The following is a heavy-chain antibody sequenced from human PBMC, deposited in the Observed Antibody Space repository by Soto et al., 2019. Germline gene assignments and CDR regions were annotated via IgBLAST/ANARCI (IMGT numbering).Heavy chain of an antibody. CDR3: AGPGYSSQNY. CDR2: ITSSGGNA. V-gene: IGHV3-11*01. D-gene: IGHD5-18*01. J-gene: IGHJ4*02. Sequence: GGSLRLSCSASGFSFKDYYMTWMRQTPEKGLEWISTITSSGGNAYYAASVKGRVTISRDNAHNSLYLQMNSLRAEDTAVYYCAGPGYSSQNYWGQGALVTVSS. CDR1: GFSFKDYY.